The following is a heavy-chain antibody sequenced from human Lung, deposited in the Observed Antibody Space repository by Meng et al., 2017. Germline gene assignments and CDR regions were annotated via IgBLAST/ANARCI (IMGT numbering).Heavy chain of an antibody. V-gene: IGHV3-74*01. D-gene: IGHD3-3*01. J-gene: IGHJ4*02. CDR3: ARDLAWVLFDY. Sequence: VKLGGSGGGLVKPGSSLALSCAGLGFTFSNAWMSWVRQAPGKGLEWISRIVSDGGITTYADSVKGRFTVSRDNAKNTLYLQMNSLGADDTAVYYCARDLAWVLFDYWGQGALVTVSS. CDR2: IVSDGGIT. CDR1: GFTFSNAW.